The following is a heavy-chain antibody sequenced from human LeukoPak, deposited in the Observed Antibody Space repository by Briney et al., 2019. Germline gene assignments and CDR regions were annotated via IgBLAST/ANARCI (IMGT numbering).Heavy chain of an antibody. V-gene: IGHV5-51*01. CDR2: IYPGDSDT. D-gene: IGHD3-22*01. CDR3: ARHRVYYDSSGYYGGYNWFDP. Sequence: GESLKISCKGSGYSFTSYWIGWVRQMPGKGLEWMGIIYPGDSDTRYSPSFQGQVTISADKSISTAYLQWSSLKASDTAMYYCARHRVYYDSSGYYGGYNWFDPWGQGTLVTVSS. CDR1: GYSFTSYW. J-gene: IGHJ5*02.